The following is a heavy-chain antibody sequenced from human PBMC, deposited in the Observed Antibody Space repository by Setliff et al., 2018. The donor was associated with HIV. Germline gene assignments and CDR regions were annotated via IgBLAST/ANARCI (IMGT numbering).Heavy chain of an antibody. Sequence: GGSLRLSCAASGFTFSSYAMSWVRQAPGKGLEWVSAFSGSGGGTYYADSVKGRFTISRDNSKNTLYLQMNSLRAEDTAVYYCARDFPSYPGGNYWGQGALVTVSS. D-gene: IGHD3-16*01. J-gene: IGHJ4*02. V-gene: IGHV3-23*01. CDR1: GFTFSSYA. CDR3: ARDFPSYPGGNY. CDR2: FSGSGGGT.